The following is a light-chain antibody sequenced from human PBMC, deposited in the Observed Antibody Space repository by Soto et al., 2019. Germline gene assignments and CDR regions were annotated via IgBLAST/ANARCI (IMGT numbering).Light chain of an antibody. J-gene: IGKJ1*01. CDR3: QQLNNFPRT. V-gene: IGKV1-9*01. CDR2: GAS. CDR1: QGISSY. Sequence: DIQFTQSPSFLSASVGDRVTITCRASQGISSYLAWYQQRPGKAPKLLMYGASTLQSGVPSRFSGSASGTTFTLTINNLQPEVFATYYCQQLNNFPRTFGQGTKVE.